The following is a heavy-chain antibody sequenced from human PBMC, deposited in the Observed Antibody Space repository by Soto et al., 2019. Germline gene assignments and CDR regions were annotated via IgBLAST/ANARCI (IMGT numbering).Heavy chain of an antibody. D-gene: IGHD2-15*01. Sequence: SETLSLTCAVYGGSFSGYYWSWIRQPPGKGLEWIGEINHSGSTNYNPSLKSRVTISVDTSKNQFSLKLSSVTAADTAVYYCARDDVLCDGGRCYGVPLDVWGKGTTVTVSS. CDR1: GGSFSGYY. CDR3: ARDDVLCDGGRCYGVPLDV. J-gene: IGHJ6*04. V-gene: IGHV4-34*01. CDR2: INHSGST.